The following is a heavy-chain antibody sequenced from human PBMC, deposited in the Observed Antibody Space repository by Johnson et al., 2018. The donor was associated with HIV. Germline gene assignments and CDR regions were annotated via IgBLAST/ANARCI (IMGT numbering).Heavy chain of an antibody. CDR3: ARGEYDYISGSYRKPPRTDAFDI. D-gene: IGHD3-16*02. Sequence: QVQLVESGGGVVQPGRSLRLSCAASGFTFSSYAMHWVRQAPGKGLEWVAVISYDGSNKYYADSVKGRFTISRDNSKNTLYLQMHSLRAEDTAVYYCARGEYDYISGSYRKPPRTDAFDIWGKGTMVTVSS. CDR1: GFTFSSYA. J-gene: IGHJ3*02. V-gene: IGHV3-30-3*01. CDR2: ISYDGSNK.